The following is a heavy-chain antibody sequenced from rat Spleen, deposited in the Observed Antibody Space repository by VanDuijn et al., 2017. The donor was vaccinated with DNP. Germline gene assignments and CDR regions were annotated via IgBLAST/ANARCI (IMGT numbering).Heavy chain of an antibody. CDR1: GFTFSDYN. Sequence: EVQLVESGGGLVQPGRSLKLSCAASGFTFSDYNMAWVRQAPKKGLEWVETIIYDGSRTYYRDSVKGRFTISRDNAKSTLYLQMDSLRSEDTATYYCATGDYGSYFDYWGQGVMVTVSS. CDR3: ATGDYGSYFDY. V-gene: IGHV5S10*01. D-gene: IGHD1-3*01. J-gene: IGHJ2*01. CDR2: IIYDGSRT.